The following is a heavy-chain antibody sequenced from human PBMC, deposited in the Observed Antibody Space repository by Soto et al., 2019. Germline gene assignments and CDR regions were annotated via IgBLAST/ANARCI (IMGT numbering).Heavy chain of an antibody. CDR3: AREGPWVTYYYDSSRYTFARGSDP. CDR2: SYHGGST. V-gene: IGHV4-38-2*02. CDR1: GYSISIGYY. Sequence: SETLSLTCAVSGYSISIGYYWGWLRQLPGKGLEWIGSSYHGGSTYYNPSLNSRVTLSIDITNNHVSLILYSVTAADTAVYYCAREGPWVTYYYDSSRYTFARGSDPWGQGALVTVSS. D-gene: IGHD3-22*01. J-gene: IGHJ5*02.